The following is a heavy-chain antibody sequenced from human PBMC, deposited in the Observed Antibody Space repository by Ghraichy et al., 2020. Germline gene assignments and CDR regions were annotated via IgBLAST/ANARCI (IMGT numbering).Heavy chain of an antibody. CDR1: GGSFSDYY. V-gene: IGHV4-34*01. CDR3: ARGRNYDVLAVYYNRRYFDY. Sequence: SETLSLTCAVYGGSFSDYYWSWIRQPPGKGLEWIGEIDHSGSTNYNPSLKSRVTISVDTSKSQFSLKLSSVTAADTAVYYCARGRNYDVLAVYYNRRYFDYWGQGTLVTVSS. CDR2: IDHSGST. D-gene: IGHD3-9*01. J-gene: IGHJ4*02.